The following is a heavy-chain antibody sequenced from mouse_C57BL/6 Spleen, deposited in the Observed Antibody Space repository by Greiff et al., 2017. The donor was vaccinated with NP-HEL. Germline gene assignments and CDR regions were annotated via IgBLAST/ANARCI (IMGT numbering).Heavy chain of an antibody. Sequence: EVQLQQSGPELVKPGASVKISCKASGYTFTDYYMNWVKQSHGKSLEWIGDINPNNGGTSYNQKFKGKATLTVDKSSSTAYMELCSLTSEYSAVYYCARGAMDYWGQGTSVTVSS. J-gene: IGHJ4*01. V-gene: IGHV1-26*01. CDR3: ARGAMDY. CDR2: INPNNGGT. CDR1: GYTFTDYY.